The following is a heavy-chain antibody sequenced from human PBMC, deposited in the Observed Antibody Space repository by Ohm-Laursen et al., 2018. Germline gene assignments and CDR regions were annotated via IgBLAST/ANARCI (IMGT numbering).Heavy chain of an antibody. V-gene: IGHV1-46*01. CDR3: ARGYNYGLDFDY. J-gene: IGHJ4*02. D-gene: IGHD5-24*01. Sequence: SVKVSCKASGYTFGNYYIHWVRQAPGQGLEWMAIINPSGGSPTYAQKFQGRVTMTSDSSTSTVYVELSSLRSEDTAMYYCARGYNYGLDFDYWGQGTLVTVSS. CDR2: INPSGGSP. CDR1: GYTFGNYY.